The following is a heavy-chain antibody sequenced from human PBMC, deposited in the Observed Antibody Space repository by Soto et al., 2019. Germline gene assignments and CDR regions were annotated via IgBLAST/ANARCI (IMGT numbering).Heavy chain of an antibody. V-gene: IGHV3-72*01. CDR1: GFTFGDHY. Sequence: EVQLVESGGGLVQPGGSLRLSCAASGFTFGDHYMDWVRQAPGKGLEWVGRTRNKANSYSTEYAASVRGRFTISRDESKNSLYLQMNSLKTEDTAVYYCVRTSHYGSGSWNFDYWGQGTLVTVSS. CDR3: VRTSHYGSGSWNFDY. J-gene: IGHJ4*02. CDR2: TRNKANSYST. D-gene: IGHD3-10*01.